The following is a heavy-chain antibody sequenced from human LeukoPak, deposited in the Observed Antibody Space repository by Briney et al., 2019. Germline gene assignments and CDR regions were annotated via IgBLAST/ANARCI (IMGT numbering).Heavy chain of an antibody. Sequence: GGSLRLSCAASGFTFSSYGMHWVRQAPGKGLEWVAVISYDGSNKYYADSAKGRFTISRDNAKNSLYLQMNSLRAEDTAVYYCASATGTRRPFDYWGQGTLVTVSS. CDR1: GFTFSSYG. D-gene: IGHD1-7*01. V-gene: IGHV3-30*03. CDR3: ASATGTRRPFDY. J-gene: IGHJ4*02. CDR2: ISYDGSNK.